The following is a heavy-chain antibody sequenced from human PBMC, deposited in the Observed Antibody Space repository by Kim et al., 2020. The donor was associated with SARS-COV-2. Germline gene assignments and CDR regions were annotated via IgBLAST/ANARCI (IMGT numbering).Heavy chain of an antibody. V-gene: IGHV3-23*01. D-gene: IGHD1-26*01. J-gene: IGHJ4*02. CDR3: AKDRRGFDGSYSRFDY. CDR2: ISVSCGST. CDR1: GFTFSSYA. Sequence: GGSLRLSCAASGFTFSSYAMSWVRQAPGKGLEWVSAISVSCGSTYYADSVKGRFTISRDNSKNTLYLQMNSLRAEDTAVYYCAKDRRGFDGSYSRFDYSGQGTLVTVSS.